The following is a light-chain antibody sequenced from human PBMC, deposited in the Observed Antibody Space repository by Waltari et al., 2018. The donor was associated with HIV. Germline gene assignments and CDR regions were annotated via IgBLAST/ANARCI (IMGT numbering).Light chain of an antibody. Sequence: QSALTQHAAVSGSPGQSNTIPCTGRSSDVGRYKHVSWSQQHPGKAPRLIIYEVSNRPSGVSNRYSASKSGKTASLTVSGLRAEDEADYYCSSYAGSSTFVIFGGGTKLTVL. J-gene: IGLJ2*01. CDR3: SSYAGSSTFVI. V-gene: IGLV2-23*02. CDR1: SSDVGRYKH. CDR2: EVS.